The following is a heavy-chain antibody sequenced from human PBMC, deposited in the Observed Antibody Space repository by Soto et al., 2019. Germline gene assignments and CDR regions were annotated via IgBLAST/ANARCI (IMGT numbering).Heavy chain of an antibody. J-gene: IGHJ4*02. CDR1: GFTFSSYA. Sequence: EVQLLESGGGLVQPGGSLRLSCAASGFTFSSYAMSWVRQAPGKGLEWVSAISGSGGSTYYADSVKGRFTISRDNSKNTLYLQMNSLRAEDTAVYYCAKSYYDILTGYYVFDYWGQGTLVTVSS. CDR3: AKSYYDILTGYYVFDY. CDR2: ISGSGGST. V-gene: IGHV3-23*01. D-gene: IGHD3-9*01.